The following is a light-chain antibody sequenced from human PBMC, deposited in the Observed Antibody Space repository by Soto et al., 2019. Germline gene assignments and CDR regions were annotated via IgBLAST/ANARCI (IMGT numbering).Light chain of an antibody. CDR2: GAS. J-gene: IGKJ4*01. V-gene: IGKV3-20*01. CDR1: QSVNSNY. CDR3: QQYGSSPLT. Sequence: IFLTQSPFTLSLSPWERATLSCRASQSVNSNYLAWYQQRPGQRPKLLIYGASSRATGIPDRFSGSGSGTDFTLSISRLEPEDFAVYSCQQYGSSPLTFGGGTKVDIK.